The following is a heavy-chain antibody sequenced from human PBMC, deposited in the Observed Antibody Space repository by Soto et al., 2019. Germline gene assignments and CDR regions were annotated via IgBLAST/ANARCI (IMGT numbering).Heavy chain of an antibody. CDR1: GGTFSSYA. CDR2: IIPIFGTS. CDR3: ASEGKLSANHDNDSSGYDDAFDT. Sequence: QVQLVQSGAEVKKPGSSVKVSCKASGGTFSSYAISWVRQAPGQGLEWMGGIIPIFGTSNYAQKFQGRVTITADESTRTAYMELSSLRTEDTTVYYCASEGKLSANHDNDSSGYDDAFDTWCQGTMVTVSS. D-gene: IGHD3-22*01. V-gene: IGHV1-69*01. J-gene: IGHJ3*02.